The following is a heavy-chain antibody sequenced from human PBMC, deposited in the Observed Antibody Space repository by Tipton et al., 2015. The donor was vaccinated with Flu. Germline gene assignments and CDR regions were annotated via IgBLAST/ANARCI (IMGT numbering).Heavy chain of an antibody. D-gene: IGHD4-17*01. J-gene: IGHJ4*02. CDR2: ISGYNGNT. CDR3: ARKEENGAYVYFDY. V-gene: IGHV1-18*01. Sequence: QLVQSGAEVKKPGASVKLSCKASGYSFTSYEITWVRQAPGQGLELVGWISGYNGNTTYTQKFQGRVTMTADTPTTTAFMELTSLTSADTAMYYCARKEENGAYVYFDYWGQGTLVTVSS. CDR1: GYSFTSYE.